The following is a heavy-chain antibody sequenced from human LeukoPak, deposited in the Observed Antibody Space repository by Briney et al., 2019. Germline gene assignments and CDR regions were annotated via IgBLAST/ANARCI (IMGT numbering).Heavy chain of an antibody. V-gene: IGHV3-21*01. CDR1: GFTFSSYS. J-gene: IGHJ4*02. CDR2: ISSSSSYI. CDR3: ARDSSGYYGGFDY. D-gene: IGHD3-22*01. Sequence: GGSLRLSCAASGFTFSSYSMNWVRQAPGKGLEWVSSISSSSSYIYYADSVKGRSTISRDNAKNSLYLQMNSLRAEDTAVYYCARDSSGYYGGFDYWGQGTLVTVSS.